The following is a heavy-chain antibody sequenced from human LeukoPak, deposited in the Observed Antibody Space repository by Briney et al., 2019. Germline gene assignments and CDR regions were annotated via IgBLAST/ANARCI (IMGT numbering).Heavy chain of an antibody. CDR1: GFTFSSYW. CDR3: ARDGAFRIYDY. Sequence: GGSLRLSCAASGFTFSSYWMTWVRQAPGKGLEWVASIKQDGSEKYYVDSVKGRFTISRDNARNSLYLQMSSLRADDTAVYYCARDGAFRIYDYWGQGSLVTASS. J-gene: IGHJ4*02. V-gene: IGHV3-7*01. CDR2: IKQDGSEK. D-gene: IGHD3-3*02.